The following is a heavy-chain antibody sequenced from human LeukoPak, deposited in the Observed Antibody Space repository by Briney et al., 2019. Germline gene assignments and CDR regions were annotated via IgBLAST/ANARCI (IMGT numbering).Heavy chain of an antibody. Sequence: SETLSLTCTVSGGSISSSSYYWGWLHQPPGKGLEWIGSIYYSGSTYYNPSLKSRVTISVDTSKNQFSLKLSSVTAADTAVYYCARPGNYYDPFDIWGQGTMVTVSS. CDR3: ARPGNYYDPFDI. J-gene: IGHJ3*02. CDR2: IYYSGST. V-gene: IGHV4-39*01. CDR1: GGSISSSSYY. D-gene: IGHD3-10*01.